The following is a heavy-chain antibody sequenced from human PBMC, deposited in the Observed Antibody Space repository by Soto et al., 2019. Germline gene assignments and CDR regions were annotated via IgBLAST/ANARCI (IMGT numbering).Heavy chain of an antibody. CDR3: ARDQLYYNDISGRPLNAFDV. J-gene: IGHJ3*01. Sequence: PGGSLRLSCAASGFIVSTIYMSWVRQAPGKGLEWVSYIGIGSSTKYYADSVKGRFTISRDNAKNSLYLQMNSLRAEDTAVYYCARDQLYYNDISGRPLNAFDVWGQGTMVTVSS. V-gene: IGHV3-48*01. CDR2: IGIGSSTK. D-gene: IGHD3-22*01. CDR1: GFIVSTIY.